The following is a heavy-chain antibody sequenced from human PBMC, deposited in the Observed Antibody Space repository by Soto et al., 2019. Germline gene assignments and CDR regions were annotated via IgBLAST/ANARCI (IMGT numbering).Heavy chain of an antibody. D-gene: IGHD3-3*01. Sequence: QTGGSLRLSCAASTLTVIFYGIQWVRQAPGKGLDWVAFISNDGGTQYYADSVKGRFSISRDNSMNTVDLHMNSLRAEDTAIYYCARDIWSGNYKWFDSWGQGTLVTVSS. CDR3: ARDIWSGNYKWFDS. V-gene: IGHV3-30*03. CDR2: ISNDGGTQ. CDR1: TLTVIFYG. J-gene: IGHJ5*01.